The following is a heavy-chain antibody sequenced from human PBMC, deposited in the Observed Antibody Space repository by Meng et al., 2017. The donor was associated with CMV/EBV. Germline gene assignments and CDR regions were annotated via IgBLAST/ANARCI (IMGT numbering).Heavy chain of an antibody. J-gene: IGHJ6*02. CDR1: GFTFSSYA. D-gene: IGHD3-3*01. CDR2: ISYDGSNK. V-gene: IGHV3-30*04. CDR3: AREGLRTIFDRPYSYYGRDV. Sequence: GESLKISCAASGFTFSSYAMHWVRQAPGKGLEWVAVISYDGSNKYYADSVKGRFTISRDNSKNTLYLQMNSLRAEDTAVYYCAREGLRTIFDRPYSYYGRDVWGQGTTVTVSS.